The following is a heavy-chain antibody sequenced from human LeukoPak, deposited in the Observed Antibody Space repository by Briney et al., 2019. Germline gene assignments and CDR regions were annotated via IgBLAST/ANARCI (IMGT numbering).Heavy chain of an antibody. D-gene: IGHD4-23*01. CDR1: GFTFSSYS. CDR2: ISSSSSTI. V-gene: IGHV3-48*04. Sequence: PGGSLRLSCAASGFTFSSYSMNWVRQAPGKGLEWVSYISSSSSTIYYADSVKGRFTISRDNAKNSLYLQMNSLRAEDTAVYYCARDKTTATVVATSFDYWGQGTLVTVSS. J-gene: IGHJ4*02. CDR3: ARDKTTATVVATSFDY.